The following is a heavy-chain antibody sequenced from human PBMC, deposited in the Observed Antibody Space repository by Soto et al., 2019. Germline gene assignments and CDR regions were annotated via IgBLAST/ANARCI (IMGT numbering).Heavy chain of an antibody. CDR1: GGTFSSYT. CDR3: ARDPNDSSADYLHYYFDY. J-gene: IGHJ4*02. CDR2: IIPILGIA. D-gene: IGHD3-22*01. V-gene: IGHV1-69*08. Sequence: QVQLVQSGAEVKKPGSSVKVSCKASGGTFSSYTISWVRQAPGQGLEWMGRIIPILGIANYAQKFQGRVTSTANNSTSTAYMELSSLRSEYTAVYYCARDPNDSSADYLHYYFDYLGQGTLVTVSS.